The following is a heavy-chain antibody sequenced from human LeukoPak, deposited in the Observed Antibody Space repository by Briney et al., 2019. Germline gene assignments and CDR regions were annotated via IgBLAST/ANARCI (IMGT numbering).Heavy chain of an antibody. CDR1: GGSISSYY. D-gene: IGHD6-13*01. CDR3: ARRGIAAAGYYYYYYGMDV. V-gene: IGHV4-59*08. J-gene: IGHJ6*02. Sequence: PSETLSLTCTVSGGSISSYYWSWIRQPPGKGLEWIGYIYYSGSTNYNPSLKSRVTIYVDASKTQFSLKLSSVTAADTAGYYCARRGIAAAGYYYYYYGMDVWGQGTTVTVSS. CDR2: IYYSGST.